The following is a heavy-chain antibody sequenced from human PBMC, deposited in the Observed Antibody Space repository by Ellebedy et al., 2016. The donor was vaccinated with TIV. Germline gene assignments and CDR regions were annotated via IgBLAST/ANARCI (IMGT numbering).Heavy chain of an antibody. CDR1: GFTFSSYA. V-gene: IGHV3-30*04. CDR2: IARDGGNK. D-gene: IGHD6-6*01. Sequence: GGSLRLSCAASGFTFSSYAMHWVRQAPGKGLEWVAVIARDGGNKYYGDSVRGRFTISRDNSKDTLFLQMNSLTTDDTAVYYCATKVDRISSADYWGQGTLVTVSS. J-gene: IGHJ4*02. CDR3: ATKVDRISSADY.